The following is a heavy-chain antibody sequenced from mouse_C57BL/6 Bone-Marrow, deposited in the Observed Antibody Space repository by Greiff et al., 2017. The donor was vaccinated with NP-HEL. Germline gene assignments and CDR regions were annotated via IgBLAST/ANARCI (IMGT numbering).Heavy chain of an antibody. CDR3: ARGEYGYDWFAY. CDR2: ISNLAYSI. D-gene: IGHD2-2*01. V-gene: IGHV5-15*01. CDR1: GFTFSDYG. J-gene: IGHJ3*01. Sequence: EVMLVESGGGLVQPGGSLKLSCAASGFTFSDYGMAWVRQAPRKGPEWVAFISNLAYSIYYADTVTGRFTISRENAKNTLYLEMSSLMSEDTAMYYCARGEYGYDWFAYWGQGTLVTVSA.